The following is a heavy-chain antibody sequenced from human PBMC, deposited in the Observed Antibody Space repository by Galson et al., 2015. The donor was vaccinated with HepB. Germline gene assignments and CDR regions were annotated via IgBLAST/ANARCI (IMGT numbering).Heavy chain of an antibody. D-gene: IGHD2-2*02. CDR2: IGVYNGRT. V-gene: IGHV1-18*01. CDR1: GYTFTTYG. CDR3: ARVVLCTSTSCYRGGFFDY. J-gene: IGHJ4*02. Sequence: SVKVSCKASGYTFTTYGVGWVRQAPRQGLEWMGWIGVYNGRTNYAQMFQGRVTLTTDTSTSTTFMDLGSLRSDDTAVYYCARVVLCTSTSCYRGGFFDYWGQGTLVTVSS.